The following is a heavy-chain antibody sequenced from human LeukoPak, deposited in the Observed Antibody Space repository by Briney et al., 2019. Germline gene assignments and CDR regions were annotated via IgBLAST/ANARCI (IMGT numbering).Heavy chain of an antibody. V-gene: IGHV3-33*01. CDR3: ARDHPTMISRGTFDY. CDR1: GFTLSSYG. Sequence: GGSLRLSCAASGFTLSSYGMHWVRQAPGKGLEWVAVIWYDGSNKYYADSVKGRFTISRDNSKNTLYLQMNSLRAEDTAVYYCARDHPTMISRGTFDYWGRGTLVTVSS. J-gene: IGHJ4*02. D-gene: IGHD3-22*01. CDR2: IWYDGSNK.